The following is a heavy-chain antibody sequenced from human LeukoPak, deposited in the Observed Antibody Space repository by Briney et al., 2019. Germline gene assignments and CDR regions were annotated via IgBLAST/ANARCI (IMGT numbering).Heavy chain of an antibody. CDR3: ARGAPKEIQLWLRLRGVAFDI. Sequence: SETLSLTCAVYGGSFSGYYWSWIRQPPGKGLEWIGEINHSGSTNYNPSLKSRVTISVDTSKNLFSLKLNSVTAADTAVYYCARGAPKEIQLWLRLRGVAFDIWGQGTMVTVSS. D-gene: IGHD5-18*01. CDR2: INHSGST. V-gene: IGHV4-34*01. J-gene: IGHJ3*02. CDR1: GGSFSGYY.